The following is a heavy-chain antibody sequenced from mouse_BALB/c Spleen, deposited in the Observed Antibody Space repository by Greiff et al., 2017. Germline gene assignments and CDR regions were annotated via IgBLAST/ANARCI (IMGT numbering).Heavy chain of an antibody. CDR2: ISSGGSYT. J-gene: IGHJ3*01. V-gene: IGHV5-9-3*01. CDR3: ARLITTASFAY. Sequence: DVHLVESGGGLVKPGGSLKLSCAASGFTFSSYAMSWVRQTPEKRLEWVATISSGGSYTYYPDSVKGRFTISRDNAKNTLYLQMSSLRSEDTAMYYCARLITTASFAYWGQGTLVTVSA. CDR1: GFTFSSYA. D-gene: IGHD1-1*01.